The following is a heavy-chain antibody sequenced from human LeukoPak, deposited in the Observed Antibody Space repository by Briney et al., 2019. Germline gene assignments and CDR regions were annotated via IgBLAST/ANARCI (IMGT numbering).Heavy chain of an antibody. Sequence: SVKVSCKASGGTFSSYAISWARQAPGQGLEWMGGIIPIFGTANYAQKFQGRVTITTDESTSTAYMELSSLRSEDTAVYYCAREMGYSSSSTRFDYWGQGTLVTVSS. V-gene: IGHV1-69*05. CDR1: GGTFSSYA. J-gene: IGHJ4*02. D-gene: IGHD6-6*01. CDR3: AREMGYSSSSTRFDY. CDR2: IIPIFGTA.